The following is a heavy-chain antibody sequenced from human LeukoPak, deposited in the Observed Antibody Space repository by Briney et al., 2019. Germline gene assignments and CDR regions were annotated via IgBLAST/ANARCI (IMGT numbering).Heavy chain of an antibody. V-gene: IGHV3-66*01. CDR1: GFTVSSNY. D-gene: IGHD3-22*01. J-gene: IGHJ4*02. CDR2: IYSGGST. Sequence: GGSLRLSCAASGFTVSSNYMSWVRQAPGKGLEWVSVIYSGGSTYYADSVEGRFTISRDNSKNTLYLQMNSLRAEDTAVYYCASRPYYYDSSGHDFDYRGQGTLVTVSS. CDR3: ASRPYYYDSSGHDFDY.